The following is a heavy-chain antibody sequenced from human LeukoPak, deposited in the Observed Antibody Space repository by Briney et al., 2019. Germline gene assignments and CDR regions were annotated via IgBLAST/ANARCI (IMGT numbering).Heavy chain of an antibody. CDR3: ARGVALCAGSCPVDY. V-gene: IGHV3-7*05. CDR2: IKQDGSEK. CDR1: GFTFSSYW. J-gene: IGHJ4*02. D-gene: IGHD2-15*01. Sequence: PGGSLRLSCAASGFTFSSYWMSWVRPAPGKGLEWVANIKQDGSEKYYVDSVKGRFTISRDNAKNSLYLQMNSLRAEDTAVYYCARGVALCAGSCPVDYWGQGTLVTVSS.